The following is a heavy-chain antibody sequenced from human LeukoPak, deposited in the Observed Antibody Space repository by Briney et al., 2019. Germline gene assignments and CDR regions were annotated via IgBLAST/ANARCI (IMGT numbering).Heavy chain of an antibody. CDR3: ARDQDGALDY. V-gene: IGHV3-7*01. D-gene: IGHD4-17*01. CDR1: GFTFSNYW. J-gene: IGHJ4*02. Sequence: GGSLRLSCAASGFTFSNYWTAWVRQSPGKGLEWVANIKQDGIEKNYVDSVRGRFTISRDNAKSSLFLQMSSLRVDDTAVYYCARDQDGALDYWGQGSLVTVSS. CDR2: IKQDGIEK.